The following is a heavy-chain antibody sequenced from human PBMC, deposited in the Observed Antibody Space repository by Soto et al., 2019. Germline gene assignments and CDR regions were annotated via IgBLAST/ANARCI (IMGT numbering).Heavy chain of an antibody. Sequence: QVQLQESGPGLVKPSETLSLTCTVSGGSISDYYWSWVRQPPGKGLQWIGYIYYTGSTNYNPSLNTRVTISLATPENQFSLKLSSVTAADTAVYYCARGRHWLDFWGQGTLLTVSS. J-gene: IGHJ4*02. CDR3: ARGRHWLDF. CDR1: GGSISDYY. V-gene: IGHV4-59*01. D-gene: IGHD6-19*01. CDR2: IYYTGST.